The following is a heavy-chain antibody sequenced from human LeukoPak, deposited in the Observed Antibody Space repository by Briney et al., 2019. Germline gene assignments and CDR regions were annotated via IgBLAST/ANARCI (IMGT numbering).Heavy chain of an antibody. J-gene: IGHJ6*03. Sequence: GASVKVSCKASGYTFTSYGISWVRQAPGQGLEWMGWISAYNGNTNYAQKFQGRVTITADESTSTAYMELSSLRSEDTAVYYCARNYGSGSYYIRPNYYYYYMDVWGKGTTVTISS. CDR2: ISAYNGNT. V-gene: IGHV1-18*01. CDR3: ARNYGSGSYYIRPNYYYYYMDV. CDR1: GYTFTSYG. D-gene: IGHD3-10*01.